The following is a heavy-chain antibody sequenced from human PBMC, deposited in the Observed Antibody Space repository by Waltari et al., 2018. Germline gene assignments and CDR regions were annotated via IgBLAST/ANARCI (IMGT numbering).Heavy chain of an antibody. V-gene: IGHV1-2*02. CDR1: GYTFSAYY. CDR3: ARDLMTTVTTEFYFDY. CDR2: INPKSGAT. D-gene: IGHD4-4*01. Sequence: QVQLVQSGAEMRKPGASVKVSCQPSGYTFSAYYVHWVRQAPGQGLEWMGGINPKSGATHYAQNFQGRATMTRDTSISTVYMELSRLTSDDTAVYYCARDLMTTVTTEFYFDYWGQGTLVIISS. J-gene: IGHJ4*02.